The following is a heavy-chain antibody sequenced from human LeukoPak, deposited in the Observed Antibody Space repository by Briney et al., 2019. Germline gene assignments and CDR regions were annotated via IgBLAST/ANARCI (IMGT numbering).Heavy chain of an antibody. V-gene: IGHV1-18*01. D-gene: IGHD6-19*01. CDR3: ARDPTYSSGWYGTGYDY. CDR1: GYTFTSYG. J-gene: IGHJ4*02. Sequence: ASVKVSCKASGYTFTSYGISWVRQAPGQGLEWMGWISAYNGNTNYAQKLQGRVTMTTDTSTSTAYMELRSLRSDDTAVYYCARDPTYSSGWYGTGYDYWGQGTLLTVSS. CDR2: ISAYNGNT.